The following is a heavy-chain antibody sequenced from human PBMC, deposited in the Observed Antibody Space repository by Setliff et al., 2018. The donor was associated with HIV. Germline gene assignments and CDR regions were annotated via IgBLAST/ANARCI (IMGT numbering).Heavy chain of an antibody. CDR2: IYYTGST. J-gene: IGHJ4*02. CDR1: GGSFSGYY. V-gene: IGHV4-34*01. Sequence: SETLSLTCAVYGGSFSGYYWSWIRQSPGKGLEWIGSIYYTGSTYYNPSLKSRVTTSIDTSKNQFSLKLTSVTAADMALYYCARQQTALFVDYWGQGTLVTVSS. D-gene: IGHD2-21*02. CDR3: ARQQTALFVDY.